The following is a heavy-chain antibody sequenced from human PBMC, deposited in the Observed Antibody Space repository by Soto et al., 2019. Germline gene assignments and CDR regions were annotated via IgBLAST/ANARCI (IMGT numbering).Heavy chain of an antibody. CDR1: AFTLGRFS. V-gene: IGHV3-48*02. J-gene: IGHJ6*02. D-gene: IGHD1-20*01. CDR3: ASHTLANWNFYYYGMDV. Sequence: GSLRLACAACAFTLGRFSLNRVLQATGKRLEWISYISSGSGTIYYADSVKGRFTISRDNAKNSLYLQMNSLRDEDTAVYYCASHTLANWNFYYYGMDVWRQGTTVTVSS. CDR2: ISSGSGTI.